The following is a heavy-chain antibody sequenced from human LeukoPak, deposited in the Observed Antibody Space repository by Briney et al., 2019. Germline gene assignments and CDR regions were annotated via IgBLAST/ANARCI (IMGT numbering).Heavy chain of an antibody. CDR3: ARDFLTGYDAFDI. CDR1: GFTFDNYG. CDR2: FHWNGGRT. Sequence: RPGGSLRLSCAASGFTFDNYGINWVRQAPGKGLEWVSRFHWNGGRTGYADSVKGRFTISRDNAKNSLYLQMNSLRAEDTAVYYCARDFLTGYDAFDIWGQGTMVTVSS. D-gene: IGHD3-9*01. J-gene: IGHJ3*02. V-gene: IGHV3-20*04.